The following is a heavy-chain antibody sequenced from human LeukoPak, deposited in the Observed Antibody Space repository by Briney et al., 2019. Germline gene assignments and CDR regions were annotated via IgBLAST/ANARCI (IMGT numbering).Heavy chain of an antibody. CDR1: GFTFSSYG. CDR3: AKPYSSSSRSNYFDY. Sequence: GRSLRLSCAASGFTFSSYGMHWVRQAPGKGLEWVAVISYDGSNKYYADSVKGRFTISRDNSKNTLYLQMNSLRAEDTAVYYCAKPYSSSSRSNYFDYWGQGTLVTVSS. J-gene: IGHJ4*02. CDR2: ISYDGSNK. V-gene: IGHV3-30*18. D-gene: IGHD6-13*01.